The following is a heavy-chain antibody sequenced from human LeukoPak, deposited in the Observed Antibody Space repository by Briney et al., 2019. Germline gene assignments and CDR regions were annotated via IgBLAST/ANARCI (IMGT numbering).Heavy chain of an antibody. D-gene: IGHD2/OR15-2a*01. CDR3: ARGRGYNSFDY. Sequence: SETLSLTCAVYGESFSGYYWSWIRQPPWKGLEWIGEINHSGSTNYNPSLKSRVTISVDTSKNQFSLKLSSVTAADTAVYYCARGRGYNSFDYWGQGTLVTVSS. J-gene: IGHJ4*02. CDR2: INHSGST. CDR1: GESFSGYY. V-gene: IGHV4-34*01.